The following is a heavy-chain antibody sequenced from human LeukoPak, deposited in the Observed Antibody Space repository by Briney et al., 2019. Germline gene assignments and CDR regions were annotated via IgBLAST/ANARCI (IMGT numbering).Heavy chain of an antibody. J-gene: IGHJ4*02. Sequence: QTGGSLRLSCAASGFTFSSNAMSWVRQAPGKGLEWVSCIGESGSSTYYADSVKGRFTISRDNSKNTLYLQMNSLRAEDTALYYCAKGSHSFDYWGQGTLVTVSS. CDR1: GFTFSSNA. V-gene: IGHV3-23*01. CDR2: IGESGSST. CDR3: AKGSHSFDY.